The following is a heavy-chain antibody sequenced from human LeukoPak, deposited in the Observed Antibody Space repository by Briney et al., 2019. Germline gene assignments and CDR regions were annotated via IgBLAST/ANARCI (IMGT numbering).Heavy chain of an antibody. CDR1: GFTFSSYS. V-gene: IGHV3-48*01. Sequence: GGSLRLSCAASGFTFSSYSMNWVRQAPGKGLEWVSYISSSSTIYYADSVKGRFTISRDNAKNSLYLQMNSLRAEDTAVYYCAREVGNYYAFDIWGQGTMVTVSS. CDR2: ISSSSTI. J-gene: IGHJ3*02. CDR3: AREVGNYYAFDI. D-gene: IGHD4-11*01.